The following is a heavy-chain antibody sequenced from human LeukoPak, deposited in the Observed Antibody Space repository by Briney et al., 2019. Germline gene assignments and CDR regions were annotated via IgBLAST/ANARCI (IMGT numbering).Heavy chain of an antibody. CDR2: ISGSGGST. J-gene: IGHJ3*02. V-gene: IGHV3-23*01. CDR1: GFTFSSYA. CDR3: AKVLRGTTDPDAFDI. D-gene: IGHD1-1*01. Sequence: PGGSLRLSCAASGFTFSSYAMSWVRQAPGKGLEWVSGISGSGGSTYYADSAKGRFTISRDNSKNTLYLQMNSLRAEDTAVYYCAKVLRGTTDPDAFDIWGQGTMVTVSS.